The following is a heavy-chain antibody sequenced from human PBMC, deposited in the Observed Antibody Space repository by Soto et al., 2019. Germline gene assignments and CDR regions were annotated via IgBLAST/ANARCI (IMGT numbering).Heavy chain of an antibody. D-gene: IGHD1-26*01. CDR3: ARRGGGIVDWYFDL. V-gene: IGHV2-5*02. J-gene: IGHJ2*01. CDR2: IYWDDDK. CDR1: GFSLGTYGVG. Sequence: QITLNESGPRLVKPTQTLTLTCTFSGFSLGTYGVGVGWIRQPPGKALEWLALIYWDDDKRYSPSLKSRLTNPKDTSKSQRFPTLTNKHPVDTAPYYCARRGGGIVDWYFDLCGRCTPVIVSS.